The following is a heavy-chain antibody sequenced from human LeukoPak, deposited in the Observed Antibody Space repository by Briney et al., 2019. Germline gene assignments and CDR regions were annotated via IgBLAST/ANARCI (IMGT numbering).Heavy chain of an antibody. Sequence: PGGSLRLSCAASGFTFSTYDMHWVRQATGKGLEWVSGMGKTAGDTYYSGSVKGRFTISRENAKNSVYLEVNSLEAGDTAVYYCARGAAGFDYWGQGTLVSVSS. D-gene: IGHD6-13*01. CDR1: GFTFSTYD. V-gene: IGHV3-13*04. CDR3: ARGAAGFDY. CDR2: MGKTAGDT. J-gene: IGHJ4*02.